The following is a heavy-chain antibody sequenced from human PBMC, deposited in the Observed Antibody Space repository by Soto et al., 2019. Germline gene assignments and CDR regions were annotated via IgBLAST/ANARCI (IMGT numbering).Heavy chain of an antibody. J-gene: IGHJ6*02. CDR3: ASHFYRSGWLQYYYYYGMDV. V-gene: IGHV1-46*01. D-gene: IGHD6-19*01. CDR1: GYTFTSYY. CDR2: INPSGGST. Sequence: ASVKVSCKASGYTFTSYYMHWVRQAPGQGLEWMGIINPSGGSTSYAQKFQGRVTMTRDTSTSTVYMELSSLRSEDTAVYYCASHFYRSGWLQYYYYYGMDVWGQGTTVTVSS.